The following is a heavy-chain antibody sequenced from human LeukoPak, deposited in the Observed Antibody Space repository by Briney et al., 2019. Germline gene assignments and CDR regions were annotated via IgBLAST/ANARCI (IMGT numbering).Heavy chain of an antibody. D-gene: IGHD2-15*01. CDR3: AKDREVVADYYYYGMDV. CDR2: ISYDGSNK. V-gene: IGHV3-30*18. J-gene: IGHJ6*02. CDR1: GFTFSSYG. Sequence: GRSLRLSCAASGFTFSSYGMHWVRQAPGKGLERVAVISYDGSNKYYADSVKGRFTISRDNSKNTLYLQMNSLRAEDTAVYYCAKDREVVADYYYYGMDVWGQGTTVTVSS.